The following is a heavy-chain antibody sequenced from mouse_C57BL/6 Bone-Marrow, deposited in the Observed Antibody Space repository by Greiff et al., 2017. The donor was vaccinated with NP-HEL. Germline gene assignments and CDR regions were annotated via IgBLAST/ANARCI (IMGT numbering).Heavy chain of an antibody. Sequence: QVHLQQSGAELARPGASVKLSCKASGYTFTSYGISWVKQRTGQGLEWIGEIYPRSGNTYYNEKFKGKATLTADKSSSTAYMELRSLTSEDSAVYFCARVVWLWYFDVWGTGTTVTVSS. CDR2: IYPRSGNT. CDR3: ARVVWLWYFDV. J-gene: IGHJ1*03. D-gene: IGHD1-1*02. V-gene: IGHV1-81*01. CDR1: GYTFTSYG.